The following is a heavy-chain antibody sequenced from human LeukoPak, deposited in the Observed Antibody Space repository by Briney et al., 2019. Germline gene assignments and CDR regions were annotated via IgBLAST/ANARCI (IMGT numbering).Heavy chain of an antibody. CDR2: IWDTEIT. Sequence: SETLSLTCTVSGGSIRSYFWSWLRQPPGKGPEWIGYIWDTEITDYNPSLKSRVTISLDTSKNHFSLKLRSVTAADTALYFCARGLVLATDDAFDIWGQGTLVTVSS. V-gene: IGHV4-59*01. CDR3: ARGLVLATDDAFDI. J-gene: IGHJ3*02. CDR1: GGSIRSYF. D-gene: IGHD5-12*01.